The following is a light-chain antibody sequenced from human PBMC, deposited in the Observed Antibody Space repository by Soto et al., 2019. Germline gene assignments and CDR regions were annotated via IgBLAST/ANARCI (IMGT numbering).Light chain of an antibody. V-gene: IGKV1-39*01. CDR1: QSVSSY. CDR2: AAS. Sequence: DIQITHSPSSLSASEVDRVTIIFLASQSVSSYLNWYQQKPGKAPKLLIYAASNLQSGVPSRFSGSGSGTDFTLTISSLQPEDFATYYCQKSYRTPLTFGPGTKVDIK. J-gene: IGKJ3*01. CDR3: QKSYRTPLT.